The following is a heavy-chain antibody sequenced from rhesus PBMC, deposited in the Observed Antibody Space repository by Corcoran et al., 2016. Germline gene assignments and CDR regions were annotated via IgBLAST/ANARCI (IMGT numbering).Heavy chain of an antibody. CDR2: IYWNMDK. CDR3: ARSRVPWVQLVPFDY. D-gene: IGHD5-24*01. CDR1: GFSLSTSGMG. V-gene: IGHV2-1*01. J-gene: IGHJ4*01. Sequence: QVTLKESGPALVKPTQTLTLTCTFSGFSLSTSGMGVGWNRQPSRKTLEWIAHIYWNMDKYNSTSLKRRLTISKDTSKNQVVRTMTNMDPGDTATYYCARSRVPWVQLVPFDYWGQGVLVTVSS.